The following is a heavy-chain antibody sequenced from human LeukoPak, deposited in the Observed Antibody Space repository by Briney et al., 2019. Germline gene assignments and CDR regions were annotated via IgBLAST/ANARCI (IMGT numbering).Heavy chain of an antibody. CDR1: GGSFSGYY. J-gene: IGHJ5*02. D-gene: IGHD3-10*01. V-gene: IGHV4-34*01. CDR3: ARQGTWTQNWFDP. CDR2: INHSGST. Sequence: SETLSLTCAVYGGSFSGYYWSWIRQPPGKGLEWIGEINHSGSTNYNPSLKSRVTISVDTSKNQFSLKLSSVTAADTAVYYCARQGTWTQNWFDPWGQGTLVTVSS.